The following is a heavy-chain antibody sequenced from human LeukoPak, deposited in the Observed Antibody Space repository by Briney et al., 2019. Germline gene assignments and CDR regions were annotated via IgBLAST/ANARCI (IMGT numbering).Heavy chain of an antibody. V-gene: IGHV4-39*01. Sequence: SETLSLTCTVSGGSISSSSYYWGWIRQPPGKGLEWIGSIYYSGSTYYNPSLKSRVTISVDTSKNQFSLKLSSVTAADTAVYYCARQRSGWYYLDYWGQGTLVTVSS. CDR2: IYYSGST. CDR1: GGSISSSSYY. CDR3: ARQRSGWYYLDY. J-gene: IGHJ4*02. D-gene: IGHD6-19*01.